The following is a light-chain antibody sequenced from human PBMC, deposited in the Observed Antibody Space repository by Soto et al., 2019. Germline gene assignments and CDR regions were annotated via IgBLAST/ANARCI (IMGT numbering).Light chain of an antibody. CDR3: QQDDTYSQT. CDR1: QSIGTW. Sequence: DIQMTQSPSTLSASVGDRVTITCRASQSIGTWLAWYQQKPGKAPKLLIYRASNLENGVPSRFSGSGSGTEFTLTISCLQPDDFATYYCQQDDTYSQTFGQGTKLDLK. J-gene: IGKJ2*01. V-gene: IGKV1-5*03. CDR2: RAS.